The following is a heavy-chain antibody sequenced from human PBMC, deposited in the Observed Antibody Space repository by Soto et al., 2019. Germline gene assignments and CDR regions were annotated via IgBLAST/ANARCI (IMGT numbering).Heavy chain of an antibody. J-gene: IGHJ4*02. CDR1: GFTFSSYA. CDR3: AKAYGSAWSYCSDY. Sequence: GGSLRLSCAASGFTFSSYAMNWVRQAPGKGLEWISSISISGGTTYYADSVKGRFTISRDNSKNTLHLQMNGLTAEDTAIYYCAKAYGSAWSYCSDYWGQGTLVTVSS. D-gene: IGHD6-19*01. CDR2: ISISGGTT. V-gene: IGHV3-23*01.